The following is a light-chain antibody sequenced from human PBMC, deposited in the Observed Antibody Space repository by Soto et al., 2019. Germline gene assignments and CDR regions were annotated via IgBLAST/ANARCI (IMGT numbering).Light chain of an antibody. CDR2: WAS. CDR1: QSVLYSSNNKNY. CDR3: QQYYSTPLI. V-gene: IGKV4-1*01. J-gene: IGKJ4*01. Sequence: DIVMTQSPDSLAVSLGERATINCKSSQSVLYSSNNKNYLAWYQQKPGQPPKLLIYWASTRESGVPDRFSGSGSATDFPLTISILQAEDVAFYYCQQYYSTPLIFGGVTKVEIK.